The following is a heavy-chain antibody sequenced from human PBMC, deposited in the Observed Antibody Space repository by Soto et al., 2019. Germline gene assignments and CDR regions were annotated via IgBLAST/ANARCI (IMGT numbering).Heavy chain of an antibody. D-gene: IGHD3-3*01. CDR3: ARVGRPQTNTIFGVVIIGWFDP. V-gene: IGHV1-69*01. Sequence: QVQLVQSGAEVKKPGSSVKVSCKASGGTFSSYAISWVRQAPGQGLEWMGGIIPIFGTANYAQKFQGRVTITADESTSTAYMELSSLRSEDTAVYYCARVGRPQTNTIFGVVIIGWFDPWGQGSLVTVSS. CDR1: GGTFSSYA. CDR2: IIPIFGTA. J-gene: IGHJ5*02.